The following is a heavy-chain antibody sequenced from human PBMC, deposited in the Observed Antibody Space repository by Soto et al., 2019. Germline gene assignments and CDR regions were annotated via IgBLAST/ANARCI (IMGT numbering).Heavy chain of an antibody. D-gene: IGHD3-16*02. CDR3: AKSRVFIGAIVTLLDS. CDR1: GFTFSSYA. CDR2: ISNNGDTA. J-gene: IGHJ4*02. Sequence: GSLRLSCATPGFTFSSYAMVWVRQAAEKGLEWVASISNNGDTAYYADSVKGRFTISRGNSENTLYLQMNGLRADDTALYFCAKSRVFIGAIVTLLDSWGQGT. V-gene: IGHV3-23*01.